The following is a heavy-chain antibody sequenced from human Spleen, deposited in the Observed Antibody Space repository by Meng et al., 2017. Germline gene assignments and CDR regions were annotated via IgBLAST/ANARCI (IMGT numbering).Heavy chain of an antibody. CDR2: INPKSGDT. J-gene: IGHJ4*02. D-gene: IGHD3-10*01. Sequence: VKLVQSGAEVKKTGASGKVLCTPSGYNCPDYYIHWVRRAPGQGLEWMGRINPKSGDTHHAQKFQARVTMTGDTSISTAYMELSGLRSDDTAVYYCARGMWGEGVNYWGQGTLVTVSS. V-gene: IGHV1-2*06. CDR3: ARGMWGEGVNY. CDR1: GYNCPDYY.